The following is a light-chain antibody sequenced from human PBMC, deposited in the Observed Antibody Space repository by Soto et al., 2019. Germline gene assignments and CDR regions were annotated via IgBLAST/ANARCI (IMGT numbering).Light chain of an antibody. CDR2: EVN. V-gene: IGLV2-23*02. Sequence: QSALTQPASVSGSPGQSITISCTGTSSDVGSYNLVSWYQQHPGKAPKFMIYEVNKRPSGVSNRFSGSKSGNTASLTISGLQAEDEADYYCCSYAGSYTWVFGGGTKLTVL. J-gene: IGLJ2*01. CDR1: SSDVGSYNL. CDR3: CSYAGSYTWV.